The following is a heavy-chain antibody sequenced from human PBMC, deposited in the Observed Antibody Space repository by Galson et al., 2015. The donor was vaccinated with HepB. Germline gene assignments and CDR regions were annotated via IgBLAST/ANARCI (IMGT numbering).Heavy chain of an antibody. D-gene: IGHD1-26*01. J-gene: IGHJ3*02. CDR3: ARKCWDSGSSENDAFDI. Sequence: SLRLSCAASGFTFSSYSMNWVRQAPGKGLEWVSSISSSSSYIYYADSVKGRFTISRDNAKNSLYLQMNSLRAEDTAVYYCARKCWDSGSSENDAFDIWGQGTMVTVSS. CDR1: GFTFSSYS. V-gene: IGHV3-21*01. CDR2: ISSSSSYI.